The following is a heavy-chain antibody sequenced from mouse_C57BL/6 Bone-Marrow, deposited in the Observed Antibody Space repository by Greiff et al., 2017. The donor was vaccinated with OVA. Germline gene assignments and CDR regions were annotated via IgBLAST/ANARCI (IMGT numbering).Heavy chain of an antibody. CDR3: SRSHYGNPFDY. D-gene: IGHD2-1*01. V-gene: IGHV1-72*01. CDR2: IDPTSGGT. Sequence: QVQLQQPGAELVKPGASVKLSCKASGYTFTSYWMHWVKQRPGRGLEWIGRIDPTSGGTKYNEKFKSKATLTVDKPSSTADMQLSSLTSEDSAVYYCSRSHYGNPFDYWGQGTTLTVSS. J-gene: IGHJ2*01. CDR1: GYTFTSYW.